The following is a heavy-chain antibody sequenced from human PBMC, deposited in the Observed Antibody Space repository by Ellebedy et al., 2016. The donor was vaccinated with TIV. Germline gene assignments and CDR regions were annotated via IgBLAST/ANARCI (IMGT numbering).Heavy chain of an antibody. CDR3: ARHGTLTDTSAWHPGGY. J-gene: IGHJ4*02. Sequence: GESLKISXKGSGYSFTNYWIGWVRQMPGKGLEWVAIIYPGDSDTRYSPSLQGQVTISADKSISTAYLQWSSLKASDTAMYFCARHGTLTDTSAWHPGGYWGQGTLVTVSS. CDR2: IYPGDSDT. CDR1: GYSFTNYW. V-gene: IGHV5-51*01. D-gene: IGHD6-19*01.